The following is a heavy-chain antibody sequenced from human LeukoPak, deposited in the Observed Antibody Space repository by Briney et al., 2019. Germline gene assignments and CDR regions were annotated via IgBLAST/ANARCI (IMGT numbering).Heavy chain of an antibody. D-gene: IGHD3-10*01. CDR3: AIGGTYGSGS. CDR2: INNDGSAT. CDR1: GFTFANTW. Sequence: GGSLRLSCATSGFTFANTWMHWVRQAPGKGLVWVSLINNDGSATNYADSVKGRFTISRDNAKNTVYLQMNSLRAEDTAVYYCAIGGTYGSGSWGQGTLVTVSS. V-gene: IGHV3-74*01. J-gene: IGHJ4*02.